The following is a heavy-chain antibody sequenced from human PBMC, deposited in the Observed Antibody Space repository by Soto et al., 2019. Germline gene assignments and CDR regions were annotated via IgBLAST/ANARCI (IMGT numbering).Heavy chain of an antibody. V-gene: IGHV4-31*03. J-gene: IGHJ6*02. CDR3: ARDRSKDFWSGYYVELGYGMDV. D-gene: IGHD3-3*01. CDR1: GVSISSGGYY. CDR2: IYYSGST. Sequence: SETLSLTCTVSGVSISSGGYYWSWIRQHPGKGLEWIGYIYYSGSTYYNPSLKSRVTISVDTSKNQFSLKLSSVTAADTAVYYCARDRSKDFWSGYYVELGYGMDVWGQGTTVTVSS.